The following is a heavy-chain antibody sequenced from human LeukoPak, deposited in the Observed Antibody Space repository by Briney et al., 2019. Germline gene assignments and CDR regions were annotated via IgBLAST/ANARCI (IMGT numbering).Heavy chain of an antibody. CDR2: IYYSGST. CDR1: GGSISSGGYY. J-gene: IGHJ5*02. Sequence: SETLSLTCTVSGGSISSGGYYWSWIRQHPGKGLEWIGYIYYSGSTYYNPSLKSRVTISVDTSKNQFSLKLSSVTAADTAVYYCARYEGHGAAMVSWFDPWAREPWSPSPQ. CDR3: ARYEGHGAAMVSWFDP. D-gene: IGHD2-2*01. V-gene: IGHV4-31*03.